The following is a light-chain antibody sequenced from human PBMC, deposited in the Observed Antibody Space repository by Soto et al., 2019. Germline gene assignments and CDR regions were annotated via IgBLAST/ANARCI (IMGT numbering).Light chain of an antibody. CDR3: QKYNTAPLT. J-gene: IGKJ4*01. CDR1: QGIAPY. CDR2: ATS. Sequence: DVQMTQSPSSLSASVGDRVTITCRASQGIAPYLAWFQQRPGKVPRLLIYATSTLQSVIPSRFSGSGSGTDFTLTISSLQSEDVETYYCQKYNTAPLTFGGGTKVDIK. V-gene: IGKV1-27*01.